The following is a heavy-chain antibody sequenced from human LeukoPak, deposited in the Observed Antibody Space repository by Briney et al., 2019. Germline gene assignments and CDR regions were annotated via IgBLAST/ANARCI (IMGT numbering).Heavy chain of an antibody. J-gene: IGHJ4*02. CDR3: AKPPHSGSYFPLDY. Sequence: PGGSLRLSCAASGFTFSSYAMSWVRQAPGKGLEWVSAISGSGSNTYYADSVKGRFTVSRDNSKNTLYLQMNSLRAEDTAVYYCAKPPHSGSYFPLDYWGQGTLVTVSS. CDR2: ISGSGSNT. D-gene: IGHD1-26*01. V-gene: IGHV3-23*01. CDR1: GFTFSSYA.